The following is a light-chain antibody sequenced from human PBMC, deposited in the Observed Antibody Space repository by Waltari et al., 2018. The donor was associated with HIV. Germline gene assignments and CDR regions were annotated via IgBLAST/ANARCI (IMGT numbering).Light chain of an antibody. J-gene: IGLJ2*01. Sequence: QSALTQPRSVSGSPGQSVTISCAGTSSDVGQYNYVSWYQFHPDKAPQLLIYDVSERPSGVPHRFSGSKSGNTASLTISGLQPEDEGDYLCSSYASHYIPVFGGGTKLTVL. CDR3: SSYASHYIPV. CDR1: SSDVGQYNY. CDR2: DVS. V-gene: IGLV2-11*01.